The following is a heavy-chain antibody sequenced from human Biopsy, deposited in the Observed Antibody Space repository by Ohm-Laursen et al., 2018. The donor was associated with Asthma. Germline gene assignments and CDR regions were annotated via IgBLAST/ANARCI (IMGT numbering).Heavy chain of an antibody. CDR2: IYHLGNA. J-gene: IGHJ4*02. V-gene: IGHV4-4*01. D-gene: IGHD3-22*01. CDR1: GGTISVSNW. CDR3: ARRWRSYDSSNYYLDQ. Sequence: PVTLSLACNVSGGTISVSNWGSWARQPEGRGLEWIGQIYHLGNANYNPSLKSRVTMSVDKSKNQFSLKLTSATAADTAVYFYARRWRSYDSSNYYLDQWGQGTLVTVSS.